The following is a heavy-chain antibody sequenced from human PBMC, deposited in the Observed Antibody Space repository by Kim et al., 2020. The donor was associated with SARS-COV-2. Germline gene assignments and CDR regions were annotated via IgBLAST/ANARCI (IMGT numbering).Heavy chain of an antibody. J-gene: IGHJ3*02. Sequence: GGSLRLSCAASGFTFSSYAMHWVRQAPGKGLEWVAVISYDGSNKYYADSVKGRFTISRDNSKNTLYLQMNSLRAEDTAVYYCARDREVGSYPIPDAFDIWGQGTMVTVSS. V-gene: IGHV3-30-3*01. CDR3: ARDREVGSYPIPDAFDI. CDR2: ISYDGSNK. CDR1: GFTFSSYA. D-gene: IGHD1-26*01.